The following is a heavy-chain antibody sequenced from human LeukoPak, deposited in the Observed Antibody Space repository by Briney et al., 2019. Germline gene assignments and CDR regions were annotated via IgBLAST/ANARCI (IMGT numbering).Heavy chain of an antibody. CDR3: ARGAPRRIAGPGTHYYYYYMDV. CDR1: GFTFSTYW. D-gene: IGHD6-13*01. J-gene: IGHJ6*03. CDR2: IKQDGSEK. V-gene: IGHV3-7*03. Sequence: PGGSLRLSCAASGFTFSTYWMHWVRQAPGKGLEWVANIKQDGSEKYSVDSVKGRFTISRDNAKNALYLEMNSLKMEDTAVYYCARGAPRRIAGPGTHYYYYYMDVWGKGTRVTVSS.